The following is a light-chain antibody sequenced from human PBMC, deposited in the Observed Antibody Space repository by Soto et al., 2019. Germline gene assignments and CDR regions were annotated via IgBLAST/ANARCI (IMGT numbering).Light chain of an antibody. CDR2: TAS. V-gene: IGKV1-9*01. CDR3: QQINAYPIT. Sequence: QLTQSPSSLSASVGDSVTITCRASQGIRSSLAWYQQKPGIAPKLLIYTASTLQSGVPSRFSGSGSGTDFTLTISSLQPEDFATYYCQQINAYPITFGQGTRLEI. CDR1: QGIRSS. J-gene: IGKJ5*01.